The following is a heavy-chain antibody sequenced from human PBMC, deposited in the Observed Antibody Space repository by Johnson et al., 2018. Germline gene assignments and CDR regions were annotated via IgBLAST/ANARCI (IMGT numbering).Heavy chain of an antibody. CDR2: ISGNSRYI. Sequence: VQLVQSGGGLVKPGGSLRLSCAASGFIFSSYNMNWVRQAPGKGLEWVSSISGNSRYIYYVDSVKGRFIISRDNAKNSLYLQMNSLRAEDTAVYYCERGSRNRQREDVFDIWGRGTMVTVSS. V-gene: IGHV3-21*01. CDR3: ERGSRNRQREDVFDI. D-gene: IGHD6-13*01. J-gene: IGHJ3*02. CDR1: GFIFSSYN.